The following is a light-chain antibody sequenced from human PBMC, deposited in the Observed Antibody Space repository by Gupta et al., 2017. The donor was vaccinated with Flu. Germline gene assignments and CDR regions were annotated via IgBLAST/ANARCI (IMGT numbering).Light chain of an antibody. CDR2: DAS. V-gene: IGKV3-11*01. Sequence: GERATLSCRDSQSVSSYVAWYQQKPGQAPRLLIYDASNRATGIPARFSGSGSGTDFTLTISSLEPEDFAVYYCQQRSNWPRTFGQGTKVEIK. J-gene: IGKJ1*01. CDR3: QQRSNWPRT. CDR1: QSVSSY.